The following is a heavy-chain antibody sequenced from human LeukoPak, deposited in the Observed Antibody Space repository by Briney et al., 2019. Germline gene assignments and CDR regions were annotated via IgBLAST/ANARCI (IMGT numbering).Heavy chain of an antibody. Sequence: GGSLRLSCAASGFTFSNYWMHWVRHAPGKGLVWVSHISSDGSTTNCADSVKGRFTISRDNAKNTLYLQMDSLRAEDTGVYYCARSNQADDYWGQGTLVTVSS. CDR1: GFTFSNYW. CDR2: ISSDGSTT. V-gene: IGHV3-74*01. J-gene: IGHJ4*02. CDR3: ARSNQADDY. D-gene: IGHD1-14*01.